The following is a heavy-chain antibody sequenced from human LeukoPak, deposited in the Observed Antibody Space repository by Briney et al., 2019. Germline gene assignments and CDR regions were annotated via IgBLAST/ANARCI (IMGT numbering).Heavy chain of an antibody. J-gene: IGHJ5*02. D-gene: IGHD3-10*01. CDR3: ARLVLWFGELSWFDP. V-gene: IGHV4-59*01. CDR2: IYYSGST. Sequence: SETLYLTCTVSGGSISSCYWSRIRQPPGKELEWIGYIYYSGSTNYNPSLKSRVTISVDTSKNQFSLKLSSVTAADTAVYYCARLVLWFGELSWFDPWGQGTLVTVSS. CDR1: GGSISSCY.